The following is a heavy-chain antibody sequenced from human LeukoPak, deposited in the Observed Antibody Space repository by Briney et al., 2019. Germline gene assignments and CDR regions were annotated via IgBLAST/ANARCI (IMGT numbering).Heavy chain of an antibody. V-gene: IGHV3-21*01. J-gene: IGHJ4*02. Sequence: PGGSLRLSCAASVDSFSSYSRSWVRQAPEKGLEWVSSISISSLSIYYADSVKGRFTASRDNAKNSLYLQMNSMRAEETGVYYCASNTDLDYHYWGQGTLVTVSS. CDR2: ISISSLSI. D-gene: IGHD3/OR15-3a*01. CDR1: VDSFSSYS. CDR3: ASNTDLDYHY.